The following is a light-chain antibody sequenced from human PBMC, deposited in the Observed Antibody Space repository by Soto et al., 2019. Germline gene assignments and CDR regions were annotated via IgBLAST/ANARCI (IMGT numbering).Light chain of an antibody. CDR2: AAS. CDR3: QQYYTYPCT. V-gene: IGKV1-8*01. CDR1: QGVSSY. J-gene: IGKJ1*01. Sequence: AIRMTQSPSSLSASTGDRVTITCRASQGVSSYLAWYQQKPGKAPKLLIYAASTLQSGVPSRVSGSGSVTDFTLTISCLQSEDFATYYCQQYYTYPCTFGQGPKVEVK.